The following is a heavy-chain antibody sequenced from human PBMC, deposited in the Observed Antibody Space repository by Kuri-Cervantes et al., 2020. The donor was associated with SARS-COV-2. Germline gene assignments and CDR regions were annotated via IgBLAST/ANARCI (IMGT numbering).Heavy chain of an antibody. V-gene: IGHV4-59*10. Sequence: GSLRLSCAVYGGSFSGYYWSWIRQPPGKGLEWIGHIYTSGSTNYNPSLKSRVTMSVDTSKNQFSLKLSSVTAADTAVYYCAGGDYWGQGTLVTVSS. CDR2: IYTSGST. CDR1: GGSFSGYY. CDR3: AGGDY. J-gene: IGHJ4*02.